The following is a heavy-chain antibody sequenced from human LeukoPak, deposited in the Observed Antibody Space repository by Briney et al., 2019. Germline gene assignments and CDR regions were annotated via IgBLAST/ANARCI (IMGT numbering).Heavy chain of an antibody. Sequence: TSGGSLRLSCAASGFTFSSYSMNWVRQAPGKGLEWVSSISSSSSYIYYADSVKGRFTISRDNAKNSLYLQMNSLRAEDTAVYYCARDRPYYDYVWGSYHQGDFDYWGQGTLVTVSS. CDR2: ISSSSSYI. CDR3: ARDRPYYDYVWGSYHQGDFDY. J-gene: IGHJ4*02. D-gene: IGHD3-16*01. V-gene: IGHV3-21*01. CDR1: GFTFSSYS.